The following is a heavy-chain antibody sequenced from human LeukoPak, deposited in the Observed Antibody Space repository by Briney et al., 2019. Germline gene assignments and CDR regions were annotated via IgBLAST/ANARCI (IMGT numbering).Heavy chain of an antibody. CDR1: GFTFSSYA. J-gene: IGHJ6*03. CDR3: AKQGGDRYYYYYMDV. D-gene: IGHD2-21*01. V-gene: IGHV3-23*01. CDR2: ISGSGGST. Sequence: GGSLRLSCAASGFTFSSYAMSWVRQAPGKGLEWVSDISGSGGSTYYADSVKGRFTISRHNSKNTLYLQMNSLRAEDTAVYYCAKQGGDRYYYYYMDVWGKGTTVTISS.